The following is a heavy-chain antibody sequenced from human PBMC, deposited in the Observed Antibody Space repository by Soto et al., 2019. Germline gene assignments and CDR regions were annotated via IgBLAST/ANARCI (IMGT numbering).Heavy chain of an antibody. D-gene: IGHD6-13*01. V-gene: IGHV3-48*02. J-gene: IGHJ6*02. Sequence: GGSLRLSCAASGFNFNSYSMKWVRQAPGKGLEWVSYISDSSSIIYYADSVKGRFIISRDNAKNSLHLQMNSLRDEDTAVYYCARTQTAASQYYGMDVWGQGTTVTVSS. CDR3: ARTQTAASQYYGMDV. CDR1: GFNFNSYS. CDR2: ISDSSSII.